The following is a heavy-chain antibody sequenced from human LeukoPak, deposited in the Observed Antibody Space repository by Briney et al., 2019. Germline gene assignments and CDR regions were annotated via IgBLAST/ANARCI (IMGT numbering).Heavy chain of an antibody. J-gene: IGHJ5*02. Sequence: SGPTLFRPTSTLTLTCYHIAWARTKYTAVGWIRQAPGQGLQWLAIVYWDDDKRYSPSLENRLTIFKATSKSQVLLTMTNMDRGDTGTYFCVHSLWTVGCRGGSCYSLVSWGQGIQVTVSS. CDR2: VYWDDDK. D-gene: IGHD2-15*01. CDR1: AWARTKYTA. CDR3: VHSLWTVGCRGGSCYSLVS. V-gene: IGHV2-5*02.